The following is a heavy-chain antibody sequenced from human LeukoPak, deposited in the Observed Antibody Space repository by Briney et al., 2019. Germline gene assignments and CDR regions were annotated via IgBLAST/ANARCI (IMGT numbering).Heavy chain of an antibody. CDR2: IRYDGSNK. CDR1: GFTFSSYG. CDR3: AKXXXXXSGXXXDX. Sequence: GGSLRLSCAASGFTFSSYGMHWVRQAPGKGLEWVAFIRYDGSNKYYADSVKGRFTISRDNSKNTLYLQMNSLRAEDTAVYYCAKXXXXXSGXXXDXWGQGTLVTVSS. J-gene: IGHJ4*02. V-gene: IGHV3-30*02.